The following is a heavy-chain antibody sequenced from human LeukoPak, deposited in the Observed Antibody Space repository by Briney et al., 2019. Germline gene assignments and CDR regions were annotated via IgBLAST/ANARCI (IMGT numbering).Heavy chain of an antibody. V-gene: IGHV3-7*01. D-gene: IGHD3-22*01. CDR2: IKQDGSEK. CDR3: ARDLGHTYYYDSSGNESVDAFDI. CDR1: GFTFSSYW. Sequence: PGGSLRLSRAASGFTFSSYWMSWVRQAPGKGLEWVANIKQDGSEKYYVDSVKGRFTISRDNAKNSLYLQMNSLRAEDTAVYYCARDLGHTYYYDSSGNESVDAFDIWGQGTMVTVSP. J-gene: IGHJ3*02.